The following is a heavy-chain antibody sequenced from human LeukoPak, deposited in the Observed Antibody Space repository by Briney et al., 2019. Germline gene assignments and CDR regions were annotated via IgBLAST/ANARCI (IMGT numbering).Heavy chain of an antibody. CDR1: GVSISTSTYY. V-gene: IGHV4-61*05. CDR3: ARHWETSSWYVDY. Sequence: SETLSHTCTVSGVSISTSTYYWGWIRQPPGKGLEWIAYIYYSGSTNYNPSLKSRVTISVDTSKNQLSLKLSSVTAADTAVYYCARHWETSSWYVDYWGQGTLVTVSS. D-gene: IGHD6-13*01. CDR2: IYYSGST. J-gene: IGHJ4*02.